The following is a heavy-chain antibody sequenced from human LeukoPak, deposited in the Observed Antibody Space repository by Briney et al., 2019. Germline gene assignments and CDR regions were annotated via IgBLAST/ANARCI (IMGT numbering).Heavy chain of an antibody. CDR1: GGSISSGSYY. V-gene: IGHV4-61*02. CDR3: ARHTYRHYGFLFDP. Sequence: SQTLSLTCTVSGGSISSGSYYWSWIRQPAGKGLEWIGRIYTSGSTYYNPSLKSRVTISVDTSKNQFSLKLSSVTAADTAVYYCARHTYRHYGFLFDPWGQGTLVTVSS. D-gene: IGHD3-3*01. J-gene: IGHJ5*02. CDR2: IYTSGST.